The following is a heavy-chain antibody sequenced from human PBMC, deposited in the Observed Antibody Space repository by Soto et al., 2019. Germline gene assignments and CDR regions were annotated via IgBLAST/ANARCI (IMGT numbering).Heavy chain of an antibody. D-gene: IGHD3-16*01. V-gene: IGHV3-30*18. J-gene: IGHJ4*02. CDR3: AKDRVESGLGEIDY. CDR2: ISYDGSRK. Sequence: SLRLSCAASGFSFSSNGMHWVRQAPGKGLEWVAIISYDGSRKYYADSVKGRFTISRDNSKNTLYLQMNSLRVEDTAVYYCAKDRVESGLGEIDYWGQGTLVTVSS. CDR1: GFSFSSNG.